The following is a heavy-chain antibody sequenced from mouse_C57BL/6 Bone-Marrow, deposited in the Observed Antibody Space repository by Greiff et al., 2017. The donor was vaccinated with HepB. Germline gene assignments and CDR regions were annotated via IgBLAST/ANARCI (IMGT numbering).Heavy chain of an antibody. D-gene: IGHD1-1*01. CDR1: GYAFTNYL. CDR3: ARFITTVVAFDY. CDR2: INPGSGGT. Sequence: QVQLKQSGAELVRPGTSVKVSCKASGYAFTNYLIEWVKQRPGQGLEWIGVINPGSGGTNYNEKFKGKATLTADKSSSTAYMQLSSLTSEDSAVYFCARFITTVVAFDYWGQGTTLTVSS. J-gene: IGHJ2*01. V-gene: IGHV1-54*01.